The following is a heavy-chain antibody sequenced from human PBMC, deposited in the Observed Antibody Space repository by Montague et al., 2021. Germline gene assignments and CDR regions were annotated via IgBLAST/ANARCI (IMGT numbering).Heavy chain of an antibody. CDR2: IYDSGST. V-gene: IGHV4-31*03. J-gene: IGHJ4*02. Sequence: TLSLTCSVSGGSISSGGFYWSWIRQPPGKGPEWIGSIYDSGSTNYNPSLKSRLTLSRDTSKNQVSLRLTSVTAAETAVYYCARSGGHCSGGRCDTFDYWGQGTLVTVSS. D-gene: IGHD2-15*01. CDR1: GGSISSGGFY. CDR3: ARSGGHCSGGRCDTFDY.